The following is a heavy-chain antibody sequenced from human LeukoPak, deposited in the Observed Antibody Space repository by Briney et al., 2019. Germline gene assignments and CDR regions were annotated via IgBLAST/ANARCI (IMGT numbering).Heavy chain of an antibody. CDR2: FDPKEGKR. J-gene: IGHJ4*01. Sequence: GASVKVSCKVSGDTLTELSIHWVRQAPGKGLEWMGGFDPKEGKRVYAQNFQGRVTMTEDTSSGSAYMELNSLRSEDTGVYYYTTREIVLEPALTSMVRGVLWRSDFWGHGTLVTVSS. V-gene: IGHV1-24*01. CDR3: TTREIVLEPALTSMVRGVLWRSDF. CDR1: GDTLTELS. D-gene: IGHD3-10*01.